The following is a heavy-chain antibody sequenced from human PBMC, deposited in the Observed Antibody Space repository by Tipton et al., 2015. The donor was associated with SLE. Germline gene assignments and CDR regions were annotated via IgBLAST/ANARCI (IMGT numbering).Heavy chain of an antibody. V-gene: IGHV3-23*03. CDR3: ARDQDYYSGMDV. Sequence: SLRLSCAASGFTFSSYAMSWVRQAPGKGLEWVSVIFRGGTTYYADSVKGRFTISRDTSKNTVSLQMNSLRAEDTAVYYCARDQDYYSGMDVWGQGTTVTVSS. J-gene: IGHJ6*02. CDR1: GFTFSSYA. CDR2: IFRGGTT.